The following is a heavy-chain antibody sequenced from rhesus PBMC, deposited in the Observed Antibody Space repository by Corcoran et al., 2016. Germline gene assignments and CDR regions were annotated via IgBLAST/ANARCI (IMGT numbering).Heavy chain of an antibody. D-gene: IGHD2-39*01. J-gene: IGHJ4*01. Sequence: QLQLQESGPGLVKPSETLSLPCAGSGGSISSTYASWIRQAPGKRLGWVGYIGGSSGNTNYNPSLKSRVTLSVDTSKNQLSLKLSSVTAADTAVYYCARRGDYADYWGQGVLVTVSS. CDR3: ARRGDYADY. V-gene: IGHV4-169*01. CDR2: IGGSSGNT. CDR1: GGSISSTY.